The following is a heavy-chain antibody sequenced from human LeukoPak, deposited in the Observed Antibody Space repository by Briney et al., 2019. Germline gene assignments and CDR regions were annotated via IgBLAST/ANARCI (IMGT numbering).Heavy chain of an antibody. J-gene: IGHJ5*02. CDR2: INPNSGGT. CDR1: GYTFTCYY. D-gene: IGHD3-3*01. Sequence: GASVKVSCKASGYTFTCYYMHWVRQAPGQGLEWMGWINPNSGGTNYAQKFQGRVTMTRDTSISTACMELSRLRSDDTAVYYCARGFWSGYYSGRGPNWFDPWGQGTLVTVSS. V-gene: IGHV1-2*02. CDR3: ARGFWSGYYSGRGPNWFDP.